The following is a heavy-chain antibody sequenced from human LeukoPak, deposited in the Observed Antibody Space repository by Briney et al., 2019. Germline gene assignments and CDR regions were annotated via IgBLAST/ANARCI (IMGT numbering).Heavy chain of an antibody. Sequence: GGSLRLSCAASGFTFSSYWMSWVRQAPGKGLEWVANIKQDGSEKYYVDSVKGRFTISRDNAKNSLYLQMNSLRAEDTAVYYLGRGPRLVVLAPYPPRTLWGQGTLVTVSS. J-gene: IGHJ4*02. V-gene: IGHV3-7*01. CDR1: GFTFSSYW. CDR2: IKQDGSEK. D-gene: IGHD6-25*01. CDR3: GRGPRLVVLAPYPPRTL.